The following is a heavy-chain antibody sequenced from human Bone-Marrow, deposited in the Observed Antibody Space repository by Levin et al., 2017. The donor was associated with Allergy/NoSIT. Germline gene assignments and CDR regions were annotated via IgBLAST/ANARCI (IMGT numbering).Heavy chain of an antibody. CDR3: TRGYQSGSYFA. J-gene: IGHJ5*02. Sequence: PGGSLRLSCTGSGFSFGDYSMSWVRQASGKGLEWVGFIRSNADGGTTEYAASVKGRFTISREDSKSNAYLQMNSLKTEDTAVYYCTRGYQSGSYFAWGQGTLVTVSS. CDR2: IRSNADGGTT. V-gene: IGHV3-49*04. D-gene: IGHD3-10*01. CDR1: GFSFGDYS.